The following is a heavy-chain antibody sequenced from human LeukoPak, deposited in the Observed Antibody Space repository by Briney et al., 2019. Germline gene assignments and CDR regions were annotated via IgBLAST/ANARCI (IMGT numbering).Heavy chain of an antibody. V-gene: IGHV3-21*01. CDR3: ARARDGYND. Sequence: PGGSLRLSCAASGFTFSGYAMHWVRQAPGKGLEWVSSVSSSSSYIYYADSVKGRFTISRDNAKNSLYLQMNSLRAEDTAVYYCARARDGYNDWGQGTLVTVSS. CDR1: GFTFSGYA. D-gene: IGHD5-24*01. J-gene: IGHJ4*02. CDR2: VSSSSSYI.